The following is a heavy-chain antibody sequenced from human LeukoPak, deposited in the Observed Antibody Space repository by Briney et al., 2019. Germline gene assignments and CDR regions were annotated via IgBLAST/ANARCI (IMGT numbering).Heavy chain of an antibody. J-gene: IGHJ4*02. V-gene: IGHV4-30-4*08. CDR1: GGSISSGGHF. Sequence: PSETLSLTCTVSGGSISSGGHFWSWIRQHPGKGLEWIGYIYYNGNTYYNPSLKSRVTISVDTSKNQFSLKLSSVTAADTAVYYCARTDYYDSSGYYYWGQGTLVTVSS. CDR2: IYYNGNT. CDR3: ARTDYYDSSGYYY. D-gene: IGHD3-22*01.